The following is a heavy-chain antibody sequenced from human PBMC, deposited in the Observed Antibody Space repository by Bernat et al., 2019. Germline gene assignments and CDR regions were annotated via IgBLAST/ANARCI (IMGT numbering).Heavy chain of an antibody. CDR2: FDPEDGET. V-gene: IGHV1-24*01. D-gene: IGHD6-19*01. CDR3: ARKGRSRARSKLAQWLVPGVRSGDDAFDI. J-gene: IGHJ3*02. Sequence: QVQLVQSGAEVKKPGASVKVSCKVSGYTLTELSMHWVRQAPGKGLEWMGGFDPEDGETMYAQKFQGRVTMTEDTSTDTAYMELSSLRSEDTAVYYCARKGRSRARSKLAQWLVPGVRSGDDAFDIWGQGTMVTVSS. CDR1: GYTLTELS.